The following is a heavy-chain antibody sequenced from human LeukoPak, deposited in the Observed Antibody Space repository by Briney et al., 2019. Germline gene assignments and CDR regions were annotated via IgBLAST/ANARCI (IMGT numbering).Heavy chain of an antibody. CDR3: ARDRGPYGSSSSPNDY. J-gene: IGHJ4*02. V-gene: IGHV3-21*01. CDR1: GFTFSSYS. D-gene: IGHD6-6*01. CDR2: ISSSSSYI. Sequence: PGGSLRLSCAASGFTFSSYSMNWVRQAPGKGLEWVSSISSSSSYIYYADSVKGRFTISRDNAKNSLYLQMNSLRAEDTAVYYCARDRGPYGSSSSPNDYWGQGTLVTVPS.